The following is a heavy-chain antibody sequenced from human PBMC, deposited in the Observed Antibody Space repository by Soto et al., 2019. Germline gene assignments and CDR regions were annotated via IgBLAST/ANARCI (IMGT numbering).Heavy chain of an antibody. CDR3: ASVGRDGYNYGY. D-gene: IGHD5-12*01. V-gene: IGHV1-69*13. CDR2: IIPIFGTA. J-gene: IGHJ4*02. CDR1: VGTFSSYA. Sequence: SVKVSCKASVGTFSSYAISWVRQAPGQGLEWMGGIIPIFGTANYAQKFQGRVTITADESTSTAYMELSSLRSEDTAVYYCASVGRDGYNYGYWGQGTLVTVSS.